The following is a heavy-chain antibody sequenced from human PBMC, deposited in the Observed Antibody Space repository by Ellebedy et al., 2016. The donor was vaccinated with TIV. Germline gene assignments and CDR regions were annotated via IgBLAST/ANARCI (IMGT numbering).Heavy chain of an antibody. CDR3: ARRGSYGDYAVQVNNWFDR. D-gene: IGHD4-17*01. CDR1: GFSFRNYW. V-gene: IGHV3-7*01. Sequence: GESLKISCAASGFSFRNYWMGWVRQAPGKGLEWVANIYQDGSEKYYVDSVKGRFTISRDNAKNSLNLQLNSLRVEDTAVYYCARRGSYGDYAVQVNNWFDRWGQGTLVTV. CDR2: IYQDGSEK. J-gene: IGHJ5*02.